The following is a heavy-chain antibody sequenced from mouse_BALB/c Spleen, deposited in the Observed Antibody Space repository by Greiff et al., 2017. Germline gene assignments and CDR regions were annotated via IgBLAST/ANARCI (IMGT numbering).Heavy chain of an antibody. D-gene: IGHD1-1*01. Sequence: VQLQQSGAELVRPGVSVKISCKGSGYTFTDYAMHWVKQSHAKSLEWIGVISTYSGDASYNQKFKGKATMTVDKSSSTAYMELARLTSEDSAIYDCARDYGSSYRCAYWGQGTLVTVAA. CDR1: GYTFTDYA. V-gene: IGHV1S137*01. CDR2: ISTYSGDA. J-gene: IGHJ3*01. CDR3: ARDYGSSYRCAY.